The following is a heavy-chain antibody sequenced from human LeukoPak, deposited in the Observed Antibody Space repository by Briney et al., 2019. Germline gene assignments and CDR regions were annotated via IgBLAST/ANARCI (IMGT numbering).Heavy chain of an antibody. CDR1: GFTFRSHA. CDR2: IYEDGGTT. V-gene: IGHV3-23*01. Sequence: PGGSLRLSCVGSGFTFRSHAMSWVRQAPEKGLEFVSGIYEDGGTTYYADSVKGRFSISRDNSKNTLYLQMDSLRGEDTAVYYWAKVFRFGYSPHFYYWGRGALVP. D-gene: IGHD2-21*01. J-gene: IGHJ4*02. CDR3: AKVFRFGYSPHFYY.